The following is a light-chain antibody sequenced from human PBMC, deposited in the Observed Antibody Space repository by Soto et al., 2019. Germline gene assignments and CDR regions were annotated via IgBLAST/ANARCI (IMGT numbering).Light chain of an antibody. CDR2: EVS. J-gene: IGLJ1*01. CDR1: SSDVGGYNH. CDR3: TSYTSISTYV. Sequence: SALTQPASVPESPGQSITTSCAGTSSDVGGYNHVSWYQQHADKAPKLLIHEVSNRPSGVSNRFSGSKSGNTASLTISGLQAEAEADYYCTSYTSISTYVFGTGTTVTV. V-gene: IGLV2-14*01.